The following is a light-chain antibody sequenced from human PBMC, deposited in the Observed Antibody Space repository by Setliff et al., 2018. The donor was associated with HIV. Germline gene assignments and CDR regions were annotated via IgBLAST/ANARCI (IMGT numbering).Light chain of an antibody. V-gene: IGLV4-69*01. Sequence: QLVLTQSPSASASLGASVKLTCTLSSGHSSYDIAWHQQQPEKGPRFLMSLNSNGSHTKGDGIPDRFSGSSSGAERYLTISSLQSEDEADYYCQTWGTGIHYVFGTGTKATV. J-gene: IGLJ1*01. CDR3: QTWGTGIHYV. CDR1: SGHSSYD. CDR2: LNSNGSH.